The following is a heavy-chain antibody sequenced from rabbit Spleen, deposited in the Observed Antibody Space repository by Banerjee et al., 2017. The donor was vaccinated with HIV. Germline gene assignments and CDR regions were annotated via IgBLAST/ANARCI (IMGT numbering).Heavy chain of an antibody. Sequence: QEQLEESGGDLVKPEGSLTLTCKASGFSFSDRDVMCWVRQAPGKGLEWIGYIDPVFGITYFANWVNGRFSISRENAQTTVLLQMTSLTAADTATYFCARDLAAWNSGSYAFNLWGPGTLVTVS. CDR2: IDPVFGIT. V-gene: IGHV1S45*01. J-gene: IGHJ4*01. CDR1: GFSFSDRDV. CDR3: ARDLAAWNSGSYAFNL. D-gene: IGHD1-1*01.